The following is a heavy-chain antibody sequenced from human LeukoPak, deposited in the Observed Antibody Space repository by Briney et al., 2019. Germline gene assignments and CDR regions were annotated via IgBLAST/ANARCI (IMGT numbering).Heavy chain of an antibody. Sequence: PSETLSLTCTVSGGSISSSSYYWGWIRQPPGKGLEWIGSIYYSGSTYYNPSLKSRVTISVDTSKNQFSLKLSSVTAADTAVYYCARLHYYGSGSYYAGFRYWGQGTLVTVSS. D-gene: IGHD3-10*01. V-gene: IGHV4-39*07. J-gene: IGHJ4*02. CDR3: ARLHYYGSGSYYAGFRY. CDR1: GGSISSSSYY. CDR2: IYYSGST.